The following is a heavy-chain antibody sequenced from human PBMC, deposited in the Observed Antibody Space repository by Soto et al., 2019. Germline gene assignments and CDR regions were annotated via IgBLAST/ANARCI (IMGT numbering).Heavy chain of an antibody. CDR3: AREGRAAAAHFDY. CDR2: IYYSGST. CDR1: GGSISSGGYY. V-gene: IGHV4-31*03. Sequence: PSETLSLTCTVSGGSISSGGYYWSWIRQHPGKGLEWIGYIYYSGSTYYNPSLKSRVTISVDTSKNQFSLKLSSVTAADTAVYYCAREGRAAAAHFDYWGRGTLVTVSS. D-gene: IGHD6-13*01. J-gene: IGHJ4*02.